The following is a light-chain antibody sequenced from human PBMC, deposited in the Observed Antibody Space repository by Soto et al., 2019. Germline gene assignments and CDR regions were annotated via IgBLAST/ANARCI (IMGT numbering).Light chain of an antibody. CDR1: QSISGY. CDR3: QQSYKTPYT. Sequence: DIQITQSPSSLSASVGDRVTITCRASQSISGYLKWYQQKSGKAPKLLIFAATTLQSGVPSRFSGSGSGTDFTLTISSLQREDFATYACQQSYKTPYTFGQGTKLEIK. CDR2: AAT. V-gene: IGKV1-39*01. J-gene: IGKJ2*01.